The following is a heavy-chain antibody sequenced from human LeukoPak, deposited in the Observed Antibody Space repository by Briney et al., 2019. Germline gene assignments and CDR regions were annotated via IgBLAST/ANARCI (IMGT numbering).Heavy chain of an antibody. J-gene: IGHJ6*04. CDR2: IRYDGSNK. V-gene: IGHV3-30*02. CDR1: GFTFSSYG. D-gene: IGHD2-2*01. CDR3: AKDRGDIVVVPAAMDV. Sequence: GGSLRLSCAASGFTFSSYGMHWVRQAPGKGLEWVAFIRYDGSNKYYADSVKGRFTISRDNSKNTLYLQMNSLRAEDTAVYYCAKDRGDIVVVPAAMDVWGKGTTVTVYS.